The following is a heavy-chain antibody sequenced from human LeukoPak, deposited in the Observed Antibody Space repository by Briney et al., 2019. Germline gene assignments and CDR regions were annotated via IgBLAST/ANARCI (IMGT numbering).Heavy chain of an antibody. CDR1: GGSISSYY. V-gene: IGHV4-59*01. D-gene: IGHD3-3*01. J-gene: IGHJ5*02. Sequence: SETLSLTCTVSGGSISSYYWSWIRQPPGKGLEWIGYIYYSGSTNYNPSLKSRVTISVDTSKNQFSLRLSSVTAADTAVYYCARWSTILGVANWFDPWGQGTLVTVSS. CDR2: IYYSGST. CDR3: ARWSTILGVANWFDP.